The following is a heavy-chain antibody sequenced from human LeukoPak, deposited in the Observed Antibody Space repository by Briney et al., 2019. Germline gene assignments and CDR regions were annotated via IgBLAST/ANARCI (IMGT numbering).Heavy chain of an antibody. CDR1: GVSISSSTYY. V-gene: IGHV4-39*02. Sequence: PSETLSLTCTVSGVSISSSTYYWGWIRQPPGKGLEWIGSIYYSGSTYYNPSLKSRVTISVDTSKNQFSLKLSSVTAADTAVYYCARDRNVLRFLEGFDYWGQGTLVTVSS. CDR3: ARDRNVLRFLEGFDY. D-gene: IGHD3-3*01. CDR2: IYYSGST. J-gene: IGHJ4*02.